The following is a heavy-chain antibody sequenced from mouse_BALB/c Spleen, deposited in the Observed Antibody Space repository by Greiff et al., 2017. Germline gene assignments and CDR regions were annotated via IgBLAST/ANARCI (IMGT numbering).Heavy chain of an antibody. J-gene: IGHJ4*01. CDR1: GYSFTGYT. CDR2: INPYNGGT. CDR3: ARKRIYYGYEDAMDY. D-gene: IGHD2-2*01. V-gene: IGHV1-18*01. Sequence: EVHLVESGPELVKPGASMKISCKASGYSFTGYTMNWVKQSHGKNLEWIGLINPYNGGTSYNQKFKGKATLTVDKSSSTAYMELLSLTSEDSAVYYCARKRIYYGYEDAMDYWGQGTSVTVSS.